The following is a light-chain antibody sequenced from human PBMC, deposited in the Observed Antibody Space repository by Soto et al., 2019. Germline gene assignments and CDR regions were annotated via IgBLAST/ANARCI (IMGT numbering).Light chain of an antibody. CDR2: DVS. J-gene: IGLJ1*01. V-gene: IGLV2-11*01. CDR3: CSYAGSYTLV. Sequence: QSALTQPRSVSGSPGQSVTISCTGTSSDVGGYRYVSWYRQHPGKAPKLMIYDVSKRPSGVPDRFSGSKSGNTASLTISGLQPEDEADYYCCSYAGSYTLVFGTGTKLTVL. CDR1: SSDVGGYRY.